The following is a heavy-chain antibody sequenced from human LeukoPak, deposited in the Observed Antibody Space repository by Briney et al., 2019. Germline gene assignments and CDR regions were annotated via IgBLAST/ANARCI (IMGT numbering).Heavy chain of an antibody. D-gene: IGHD6-19*01. CDR1: GFTFSNYE. J-gene: IGHJ4*02. CDR2: INNSGTTT. V-gene: IGHV3-48*03. CDR3: ARAVAGTPIDY. Sequence: GGSLRLSCAASGFTFSNYEMNWVRQAPGKGLEWVSYINNSGTTTYYTDSVKGRFTISRDNAQNSLYLQMNSLRAEDTAVYYCARAVAGTPIDYWGQGTLVTVSS.